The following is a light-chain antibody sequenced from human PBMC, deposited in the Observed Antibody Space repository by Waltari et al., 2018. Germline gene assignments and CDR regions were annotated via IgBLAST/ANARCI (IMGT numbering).Light chain of an antibody. Sequence: QAGLTQPPSVSKGLGQTATLRCTGNNNNVGNQGAAWLQPHPGQPPKVLSYRNNYRPSGISERFSASRSGNTASLTISRLQPEDEADYYCSAWDSDLTAYVFGPGTKVTVL. J-gene: IGLJ1*01. CDR1: NNNVGNQG. CDR3: SAWDSDLTAYV. CDR2: RNN. V-gene: IGLV10-54*04.